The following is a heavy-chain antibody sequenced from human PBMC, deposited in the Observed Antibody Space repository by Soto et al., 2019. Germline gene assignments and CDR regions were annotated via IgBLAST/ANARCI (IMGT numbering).Heavy chain of an antibody. CDR1: GGTFSSYT. CDR3: AGEGGPAAMRDY. D-gene: IGHD2-2*01. J-gene: IGHJ4*02. CDR2: IIPILGIA. Sequence: QVQLVQSGAEVKKPGSSVKVSCKASGGTFSSYTISWVRQAPGQGLEWMGRIIPILGIANYAQKFQGRVTITADKSTSTAYMELSSLRSEDTAVYYRAGEGGPAAMRDYWGQGTLVTVSS. V-gene: IGHV1-69*08.